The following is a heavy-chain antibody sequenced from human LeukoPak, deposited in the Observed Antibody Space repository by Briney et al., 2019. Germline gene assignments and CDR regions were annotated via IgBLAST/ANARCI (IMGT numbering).Heavy chain of an antibody. J-gene: IGHJ4*02. CDR1: GGSVSDYY. CDR3: ARRSGGGSYHTFDY. D-gene: IGHD1-26*01. CDR2: IYYTGST. Sequence: PSETLSLTCTVSGGSVSDYYWSWIRQSPGKGLEWIGYIYYTGSTSYNPSLRSRVTMSADTSKNQFSLQLNSVTPDDTAVYYCARRSGGGSYHTFDYWGQGTLVTVSS. V-gene: IGHV4-59*02.